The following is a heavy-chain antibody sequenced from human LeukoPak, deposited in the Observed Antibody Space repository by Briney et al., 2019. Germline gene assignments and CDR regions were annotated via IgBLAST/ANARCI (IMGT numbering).Heavy chain of an antibody. V-gene: IGHV3-7*03. J-gene: IGHJ6*02. CDR1: GFIFTNYF. Sequence: GGSLRLSCAASGFIFTNYFMSWVRQAPGKGLEWVASIKQDGSEKYYVDSVKGRFTISRDNAKNSLYLQMNSLRAEDTAVYYCARRPSSSWYLESYYYYYGMDVWGQGTTVTVSS. CDR3: ARRPSSSWYLESYYYYYGMDV. CDR2: IKQDGSEK. D-gene: IGHD6-13*01.